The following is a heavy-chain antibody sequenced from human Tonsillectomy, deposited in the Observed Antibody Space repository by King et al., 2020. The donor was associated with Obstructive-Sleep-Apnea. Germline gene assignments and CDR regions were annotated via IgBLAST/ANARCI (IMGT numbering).Heavy chain of an antibody. D-gene: IGHD3-10*01. CDR3: SGDAGRTYGYFDY. CDR2: IYHSGST. J-gene: IGHJ4*02. V-gene: IGHV4-4*02. CDR1: GGSITSSKW. Sequence: VQLQESGPGLVKPSGTLSLTCAVSGGSITSSKWWSWVRQPPGKGLELNGEIYHSGSTNYSPSLKSRVTISLDKSKNHFSLKLTSVTAADTAVYYCSGDAGRTYGYFDYWGQGTLVTVSS.